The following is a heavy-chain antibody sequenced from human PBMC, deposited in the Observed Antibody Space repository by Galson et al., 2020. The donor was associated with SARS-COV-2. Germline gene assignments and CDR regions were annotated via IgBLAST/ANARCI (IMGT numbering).Heavy chain of an antibody. CDR1: GFTFNNHA. CDR3: AKSAYDSSGYAPGGASDY. D-gene: IGHD3-22*01. CDR2: IDGSGGRT. J-gene: IGHJ4*02. V-gene: IGHV3-23*01. Sequence: GESLKIPCAASGFTFNNHALSWVRQAPGKGLELVSGIDGSGGRTYYGDSVKGRFTISRDNSKNTLYLQMNSLRAEDTATYCCAKSAYDSSGYAPGGASDYGGQGTLVTVSS.